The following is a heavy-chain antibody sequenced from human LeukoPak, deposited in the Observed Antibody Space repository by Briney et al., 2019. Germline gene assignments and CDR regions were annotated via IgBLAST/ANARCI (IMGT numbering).Heavy chain of an antibody. CDR2: IYSGGST. D-gene: IGHD2-2*01. Sequence: PGGSLRLSCAASGLTVSSNYMSWVRQAPGKGLEWVSVIYSGGSTYYADSVKGRFTISRDNSKNTLYLQMNSLRAEDTAVYYCARESSITGFDYWGQGTLVTVSS. J-gene: IGHJ4*02. CDR3: ARESSITGFDY. V-gene: IGHV3-53*01. CDR1: GLTVSSNY.